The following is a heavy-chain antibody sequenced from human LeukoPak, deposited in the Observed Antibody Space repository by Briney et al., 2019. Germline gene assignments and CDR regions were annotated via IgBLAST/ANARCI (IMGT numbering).Heavy chain of an antibody. CDR3: ARQGGVFRLGEFYY. V-gene: IGHV4-39*01. CDR1: GGSISSSSYY. J-gene: IGHJ4*02. D-gene: IGHD3-16*01. Sequence: SETLSLTCTVSGGSISSSSYYWGWIRQPPGKELEWIGSIYYSGSTYYNPSLKSRVTIPVDTSKNQFSLKLSSVTAADTAVYYCARQGGVFRLGEFYYGGQGTLVTVSS. CDR2: IYYSGST.